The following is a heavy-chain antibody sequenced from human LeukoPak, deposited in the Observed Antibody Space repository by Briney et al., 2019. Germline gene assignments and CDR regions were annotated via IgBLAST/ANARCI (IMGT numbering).Heavy chain of an antibody. J-gene: IGHJ4*02. Sequence: SETLSLTCTVSGGSISSYYWSWIRQPPGKGLEWIGYIYYSGSTNYNPSLKSRVTISVDTSKNQFSLKLSSVTAADTAVYYCARIYGDPYYFDYWGQGTLVTVSS. CDR3: ARIYGDPYYFDY. D-gene: IGHD4-17*01. V-gene: IGHV4-59*08. CDR1: GGSISSYY. CDR2: IYYSGST.